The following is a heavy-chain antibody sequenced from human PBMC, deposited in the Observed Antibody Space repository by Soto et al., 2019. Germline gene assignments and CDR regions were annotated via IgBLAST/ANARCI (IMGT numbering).Heavy chain of an antibody. Sequence: ASVKVSCKASGYTFTSYDINWVRQATGQGLEWMGWMNPNSGNTGYAQKFQGRVTMTRNTSISTAYMELSSLRSEDTAVYYCARVGYYYDSSGYYYLFDPWGQGTLVTVSS. CDR2: MNPNSGNT. D-gene: IGHD3-22*01. CDR1: GYTFTSYD. CDR3: ARVGYYYDSSGYYYLFDP. V-gene: IGHV1-8*01. J-gene: IGHJ5*02.